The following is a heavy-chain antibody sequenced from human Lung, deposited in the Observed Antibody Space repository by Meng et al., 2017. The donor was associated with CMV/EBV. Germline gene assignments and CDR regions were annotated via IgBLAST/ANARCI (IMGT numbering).Heavy chain of an antibody. V-gene: IGHV7-4-1*01. D-gene: IGHD6-19*01. J-gene: IGHJ4*02. CDR1: GYTFTSSS. CDR3: ARGNGWRFDY. Sequence: QVQLVQSGSELKKPGDSVKVSCQAAGYTFTSSSMNWVRHAPGQGLEWMGWININTGSPTYAQGFTGRFVFSLDTSVSTAYLQIDSLKADDTAVYYCARGNGWRFDYWGQGTLVTVSS. CDR2: ININTGSP.